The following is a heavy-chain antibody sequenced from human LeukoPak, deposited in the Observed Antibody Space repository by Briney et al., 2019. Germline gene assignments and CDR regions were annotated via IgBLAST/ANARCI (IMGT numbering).Heavy chain of an antibody. D-gene: IGHD3-3*01. CDR1: GYTFTSYD. V-gene: IGHV1-8*01. CDR3: ARASGGFLEWFSIANYYYYYTDV. J-gene: IGHJ6*03. Sequence: ASVKVSCKASGYTFTSYDINWVRQATGQGLEWMGWMNPNSGNTGYAQKVQGRGTINRKTSISAAYMELRNLRSEETAVYYCARASGGFLEWFSIANYYYYYTDVWGKGTTVTVSS. CDR2: MNPNSGNT.